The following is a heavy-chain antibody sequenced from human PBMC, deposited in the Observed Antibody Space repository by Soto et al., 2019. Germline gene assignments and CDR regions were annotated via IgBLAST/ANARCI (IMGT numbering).Heavy chain of an antibody. CDR1: GYTFTSEG. J-gene: IGHJ4*02. CDR3: ARDRSSSDY. D-gene: IGHD2-15*01. CDR2: IRPDSGNP. V-gene: IGHV1-18*01. Sequence: ASVKVSCKASGYTFTSEGISWVRQAPGQGLEWMGWIRPDSGNPDYAQNFQGRVTITADTSTTTVYMELRSLRSDDTAVYYCARDRSSSDYGGQGTLVTVSS.